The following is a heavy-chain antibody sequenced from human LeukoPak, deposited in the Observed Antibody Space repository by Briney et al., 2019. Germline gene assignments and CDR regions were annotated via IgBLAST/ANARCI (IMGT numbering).Heavy chain of an antibody. Sequence: SSETLSLTCTVSGGSISSGGYYWSWIRQHPGKGLEWIGYIYYSGSTYYNPSLKSRDTISVDTSKNQFSLKLSSVTAADTAVYYCARVWLVYYDYWGQGTLVTVSS. CDR3: ARVWLVYYDY. J-gene: IGHJ4*02. D-gene: IGHD6-19*01. V-gene: IGHV4-31*03. CDR2: IYYSGST. CDR1: GGSISSGGYY.